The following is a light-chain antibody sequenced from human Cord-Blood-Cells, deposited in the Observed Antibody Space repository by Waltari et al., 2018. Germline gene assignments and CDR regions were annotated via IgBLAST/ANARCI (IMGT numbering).Light chain of an antibody. CDR3: QQLNSYPPSIT. Sequence: IQLTQSPSSLSASVGARVTITCRASQGISSYLAWYQQKPGKAPKLLIYAASTLQSGVPSMFSGSGSGTDFTLTISSLQPEDFATYYCQQLNSYPPSITFGQGTRLEIK. CDR2: AAS. V-gene: IGKV1-9*01. CDR1: QGISSY. J-gene: IGKJ5*01.